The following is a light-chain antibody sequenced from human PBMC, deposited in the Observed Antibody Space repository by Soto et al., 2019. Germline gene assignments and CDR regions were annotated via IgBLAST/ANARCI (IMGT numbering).Light chain of an antibody. V-gene: IGKV3-20*01. CDR2: DAS. J-gene: IGKJ2*01. CDR1: QNVWNNL. Sequence: EIVLTQSPATLSLSPGERATLSCMASQNVWNNLLAWYQQVPGQAPRLLIFDASTRATGVPDRFTGSGSGTDFTLTISRLEPEDFAVYYCQRYGTSPPYTFGQGTKLEI. CDR3: QRYGTSPPYT.